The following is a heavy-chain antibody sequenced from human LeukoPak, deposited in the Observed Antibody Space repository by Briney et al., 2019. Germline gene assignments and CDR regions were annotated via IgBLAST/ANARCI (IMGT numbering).Heavy chain of an antibody. V-gene: IGHV3-23*01. Sequence: GGSLRLSCAASGFTFSSYAMDWVRQAPGKGLEWASAISTSGANAYYADSVKGRFTSSRDNSKNTLYLQMDSLRAEDTAVYYCAVDCSSPSCYGQSAFDIWGQGTTVTVSS. CDR3: AVDCSSPSCYGQSAFDI. CDR2: ISTSGANA. J-gene: IGHJ3*02. D-gene: IGHD2-2*01. CDR1: GFTFSSYA.